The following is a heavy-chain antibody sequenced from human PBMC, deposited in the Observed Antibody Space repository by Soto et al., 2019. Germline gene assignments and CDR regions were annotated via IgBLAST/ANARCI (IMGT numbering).Heavy chain of an antibody. V-gene: IGHV4-4*02. CDR3: ARGDDSGSWYYYYMEV. Sequence: QVQLQESGPGLVEPSGTLSLTCAVSNGPVTSPTNWWSWVRQPPGKGLEWIGDIYHSGSTNYNPSLKSRVTISVDKSKNQFSLRLNSVTAAYTAVYYCARGDDSGSWYYYYMEVWGKGTTVTVSS. CDR2: IYHSGST. D-gene: IGHD3-10*01. CDR1: NGPVTSPTNW. J-gene: IGHJ6*03.